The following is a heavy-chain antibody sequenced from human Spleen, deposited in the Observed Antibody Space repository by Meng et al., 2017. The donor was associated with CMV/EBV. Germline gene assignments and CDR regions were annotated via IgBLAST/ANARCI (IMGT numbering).Heavy chain of an antibody. Sequence: GGSLRLSCAASGFTFSSYGLHWVRQAPGKGLEWVAFIRYDGSHKYYADSVKGRFTISRDNSKNTLYLQMKSLRAEDTAVYYCAKDALYYYDNAYWGQGTLVTVSS. D-gene: IGHD3-22*01. J-gene: IGHJ4*02. V-gene: IGHV3-30*02. CDR2: IRYDGSHK. CDR3: AKDALYYYDNAY. CDR1: GFTFSSYG.